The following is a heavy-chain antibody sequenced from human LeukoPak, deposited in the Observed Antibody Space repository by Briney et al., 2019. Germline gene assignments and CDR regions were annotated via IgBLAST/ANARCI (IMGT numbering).Heavy chain of an antibody. V-gene: IGHV3-15*01. CDR1: GYTLSNAC. Sequence: PGGSLRLSCAASGYTLSNACMSWVRQAPGKGLEWVGRIKSKTDSGTTDYAAPVKGTFTTSRDDTKNTLYLQMNSLKTEDTAVYYCSKLILAAADTGDYWGQGTLVTVSS. J-gene: IGHJ4*02. CDR3: SKLILAAADTGDY. CDR2: IKSKTDSGTT. D-gene: IGHD6-13*01.